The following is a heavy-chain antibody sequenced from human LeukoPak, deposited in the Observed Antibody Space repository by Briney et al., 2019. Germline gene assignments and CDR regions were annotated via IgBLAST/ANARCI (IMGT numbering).Heavy chain of an antibody. CDR2: IKSKTDGGTT. V-gene: IGHV3-15*01. J-gene: IGHJ4*02. Sequence: PGGSLRLSCAASGFTFSNAWMSWVRQAPGKGLEWVGRIKSKTDGGTTDYAAPVKGRFTISRDDSKNTLYLQMNSLKTEDTAVYYCTTDKFGGYDRGAEGYWGQGTLVTVSS. D-gene: IGHD5-12*01. CDR3: TTDKFGGYDRGAEGY. CDR1: GFTFSNAW.